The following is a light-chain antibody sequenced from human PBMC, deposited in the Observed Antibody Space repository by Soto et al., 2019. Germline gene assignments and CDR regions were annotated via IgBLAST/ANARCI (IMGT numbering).Light chain of an antibody. V-gene: IGLV2-8*01. CDR1: SSDVGGYNF. J-gene: IGLJ1*01. CDR3: SSYAGSNNRYV. CDR2: EVS. Sequence: QSALTQPPSASGSPGQSVTISCTGTSSDVGGYNFVSWYQQHPGKAPKLMIYEVSKRPSGVPDRFSGSKSDNTASLTVSGLQAEDEADYYCSSYAGSNNRYVFGTGTKATVL.